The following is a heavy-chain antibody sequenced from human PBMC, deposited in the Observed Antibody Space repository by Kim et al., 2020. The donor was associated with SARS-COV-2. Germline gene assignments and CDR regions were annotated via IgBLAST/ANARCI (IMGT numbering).Heavy chain of an antibody. Sequence: SETLSLTCTVSGGSISSGGYYWSWIRQHPGKGLEWIGYIYYSGSTYYNPSLKSRVTISVDTSKNQFSLKLSSVTAADTAVYYCARARSITMIVVVITYFDDWGQRTLVTVYS. D-gene: IGHD3-22*01. J-gene: IGHJ4*02. CDR2: IYYSGST. CDR3: ARARSITMIVVVITYFDD. CDR1: GGSISSGGYY. V-gene: IGHV4-31*03.